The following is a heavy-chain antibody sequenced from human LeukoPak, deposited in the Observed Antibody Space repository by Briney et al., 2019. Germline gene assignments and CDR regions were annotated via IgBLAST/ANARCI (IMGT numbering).Heavy chain of an antibody. CDR2: MNPNSGNT. J-gene: IGHJ3*02. CDR3: ARKYSSSPRDAFDI. D-gene: IGHD6-6*01. CDR1: GYTFTGYY. V-gene: IGHV1-8*02. Sequence: ASVKVSCKASGYTFTGYYMHWVRQAPGQGLEWMGWMNPNSGNTGYAQKFQGRVTMTRNTSISTAYMELSSLRSEDTAVYYCARKYSSSPRDAFDIWGHGTMVTVSS.